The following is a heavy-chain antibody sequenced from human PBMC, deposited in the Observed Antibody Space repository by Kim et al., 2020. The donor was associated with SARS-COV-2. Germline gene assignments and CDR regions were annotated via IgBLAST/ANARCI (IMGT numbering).Heavy chain of an antibody. CDR2: ISGSSNTV. V-gene: IGHV3-48*03. J-gene: IGHJ4*02. CDR3: ARDSGGNYLGGYYFDY. CDR1: EFTFSSYE. D-gene: IGHD2-15*01. Sequence: GGSLRLSCAASEFTFSSYEMNWVRQAPGKGLEWVSYISGSSNTVYYADSVKGRFNVSRDNAKNSLYLQMNSLRAEDTAVYYCARDSGGNYLGGYYFDYWGQGTLVTVSS.